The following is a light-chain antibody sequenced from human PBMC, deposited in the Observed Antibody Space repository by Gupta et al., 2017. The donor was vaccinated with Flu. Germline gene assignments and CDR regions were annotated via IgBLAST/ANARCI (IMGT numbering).Light chain of an antibody. CDR1: QSRVHSDGNNY. CDR3: SQSKHWVST. Sequence: VTLGKPASISCRASQSRVHSDGNNYLDWFQQRPCQAPRRLIYKGSNRDAGVPDRFSGSGSGTDFTLKIMRGEAEDVGVYYCSQSKHWVSTFGQGTKLEIK. V-gene: IGKV2-30*02. J-gene: IGKJ2*01. CDR2: KGS.